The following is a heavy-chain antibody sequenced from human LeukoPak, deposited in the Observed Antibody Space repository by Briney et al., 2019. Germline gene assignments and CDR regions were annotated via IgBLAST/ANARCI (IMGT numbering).Heavy chain of an antibody. J-gene: IGHJ4*02. V-gene: IGHV3-7*01. CDR3: ARDRYQHDSSAYFGCYY. CDR1: GFTFSTFW. D-gene: IGHD3-22*01. CDR2: IKQDGSEK. Sequence: GGSLRLSCAASGFTFSTFWMSWVRQAPGKGLEWVANIKQDGSEKYYVDSVKGRFTISRDNAKNSLYLQMNSLRAEDTAVYYCARDRYQHDSSAYFGCYYWGQGTLVTVSS.